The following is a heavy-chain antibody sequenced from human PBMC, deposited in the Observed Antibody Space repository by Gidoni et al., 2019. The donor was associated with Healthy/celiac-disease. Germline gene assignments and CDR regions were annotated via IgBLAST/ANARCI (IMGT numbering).Heavy chain of an antibody. CDR3: ARTSSGYYSDYYYYGMDV. J-gene: IGHJ6*02. CDR1: GGTFSSYV. V-gene: IGHV1-69*01. Sequence: QVQRVQSGAEVKKPGSSVKVSCKASGGTFSSYVISRVRQATGQGLEWMGGIIPIFFTSNYAQKFQGRVTITADESTSTAYMELSRLRSEDTAVYYCARTSSGYYSDYYYYGMDVWGQGTTVTVSS. D-gene: IGHD3-22*01. CDR2: IIPIFFTS.